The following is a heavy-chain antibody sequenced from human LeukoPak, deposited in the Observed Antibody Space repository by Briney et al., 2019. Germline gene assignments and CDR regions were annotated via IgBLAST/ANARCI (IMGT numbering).Heavy chain of an antibody. Sequence: SETLSLTCTVSGGSISSSSYYWGWIRQPPGKGLEWIGSIYYSGSTYYNPSLKSRVTISVDTSKNQFSLKLSSVTAADTAVYYCARKVGYCSSTSCRAIDYWGQGTLVTVSS. D-gene: IGHD2-2*01. CDR2: IYYSGST. CDR3: ARKVGYCSSTSCRAIDY. V-gene: IGHV4-39*01. J-gene: IGHJ4*02. CDR1: GGSISSSSYY.